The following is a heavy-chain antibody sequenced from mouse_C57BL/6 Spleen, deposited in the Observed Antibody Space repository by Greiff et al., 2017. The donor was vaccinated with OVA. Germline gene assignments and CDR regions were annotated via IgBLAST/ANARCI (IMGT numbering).Heavy chain of an antibody. D-gene: IGHD2-5*01. J-gene: IGHJ4*01. CDR1: GYAFSSSW. V-gene: IGHV1-82*01. Sequence: VQLQQSGPELVKPGASVKISCKASGYAFSSSWMNWVKQRPGKGLEWIGRIYPGDGDTNYNGKFKGKATLTADKSSSTAYMQLSSLTSEDSAVYFCARRGYSNYSYAMDYWGQGTSVTVSS. CDR2: IYPGDGDT. CDR3: ARRGYSNYSYAMDY.